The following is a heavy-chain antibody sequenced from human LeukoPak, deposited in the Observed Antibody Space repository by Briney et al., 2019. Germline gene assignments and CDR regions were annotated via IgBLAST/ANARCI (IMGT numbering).Heavy chain of an antibody. J-gene: IGHJ4*02. CDR2: IYYSGST. Sequence: PSETLSLTCTVSGGSISSGGYYWSWIRQHPGKGLERIEYIYYSGSTYYNPSLKSRVTISVYTSKNQFSLKLSSVTAADTTVYYCARGGDGYTHSHRLDYWGQGTLVTVSS. CDR1: GGSISSGGYY. V-gene: IGHV4-31*03. D-gene: IGHD5-24*01. CDR3: ARGGDGYTHSHRLDY.